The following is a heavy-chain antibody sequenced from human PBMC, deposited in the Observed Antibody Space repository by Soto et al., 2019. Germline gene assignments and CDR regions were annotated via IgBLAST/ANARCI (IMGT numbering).Heavy chain of an antibody. Sequence: PGESLRLSCAASGFTFTDYAMNWVRQAPGKGLEWVSSVSGSGRNTYYADSVKGRFTISRDNYKNTGYLQMNSLRAEDTALYYCEKGGGDSRGYQRWGQGTTVTV. J-gene: IGHJ6*02. CDR2: VSGSGRNT. V-gene: IGHV3-23*01. CDR1: GFTFTDYA. D-gene: IGHD2-21*01. CDR3: EKGGGDSRGYQR.